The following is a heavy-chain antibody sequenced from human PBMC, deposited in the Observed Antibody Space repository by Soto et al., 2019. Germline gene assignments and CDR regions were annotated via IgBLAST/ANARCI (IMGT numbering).Heavy chain of an antibody. CDR3: AHRRGGATRIYYYCMDV. Sequence: QITLKESGPTLVKPTQTLTLTCTFSGFSLSTSGVGVGWIRQPPGKALEWLALIYWNDDKRYSPSLKSRLTITKDTSKNQVVLTMTNMDPVDTATYYCAHRRGGATRIYYYCMDVWGQGTTVTVSS. J-gene: IGHJ6*02. CDR1: GFSLSTSGVG. D-gene: IGHD1-26*01. CDR2: IYWNDDK. V-gene: IGHV2-5*01.